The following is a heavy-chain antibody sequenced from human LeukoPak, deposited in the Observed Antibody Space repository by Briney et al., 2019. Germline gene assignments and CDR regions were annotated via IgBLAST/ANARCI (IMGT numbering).Heavy chain of an antibody. J-gene: IGHJ5*02. Sequence: GGSLRLSCATPGFVLSNYAMNWVRQAPGKGLEYVSAITGDGSTPYYANSVKGRFTISRDNSRNTLYLQMGSLRSEDMAVYYRARVGFSGYDSWGQGTLVTVSS. CDR1: GFVLSNYA. V-gene: IGHV3-64*01. D-gene: IGHD5-12*01. CDR3: ARVGFSGYDS. CDR2: ITGDGSTP.